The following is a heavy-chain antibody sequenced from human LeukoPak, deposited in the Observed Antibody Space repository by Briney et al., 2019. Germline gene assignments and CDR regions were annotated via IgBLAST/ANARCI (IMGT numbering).Heavy chain of an antibody. J-gene: IGHJ6*03. D-gene: IGHD2-15*01. Sequence: SETLSLTCTVSGGSISSYYWSWIRQPPGKGLEWIGYIYYSGSINYNPSLKSRVTISVDTSKNKFSLKLSSVTAADTAVYYCARASGYCSGGSCYYESYYYYYYMDVWGKGTTVTVSS. CDR1: GGSISSYY. CDR2: IYYSGSI. V-gene: IGHV4-59*01. CDR3: ARASGYCSGGSCYYESYYYYYYMDV.